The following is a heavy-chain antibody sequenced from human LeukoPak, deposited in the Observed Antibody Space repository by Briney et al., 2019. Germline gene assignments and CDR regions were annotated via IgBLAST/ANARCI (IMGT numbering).Heavy chain of an antibody. CDR2: ISGSSTTI. J-gene: IGHJ4*02. CDR1: GFTFSIYT. CDR3: ARGAYGDYYFDY. V-gene: IGHV3-48*01. D-gene: IGHD4-17*01. Sequence: GGSLRLSCAASGFTFSIYTMNWVRQAPGKGLXXXXYISGSSTTIYYADSVKGRFTISRDNAKNSLYLQMNSLRAEDTAVYYCARGAYGDYYFDYWGQGTLVTVSS.